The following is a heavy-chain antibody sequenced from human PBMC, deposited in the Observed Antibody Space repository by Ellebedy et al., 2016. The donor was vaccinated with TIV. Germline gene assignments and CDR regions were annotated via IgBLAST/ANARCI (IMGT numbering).Heavy chain of an antibody. D-gene: IGHD3-3*01. CDR1: GFTFSSYW. CDR3: ARALHYDFWSGYSLDV. V-gene: IGHV3-74*01. Sequence: GESLKISCAASGFTFSSYWMHWVRQAPGKGLVWVSRINSDGSSTSYADSVKGRFTISRDNAKNTLYLQMNSLRAEDTAVYYCARALHYDFWSGYSLDVWGQGTTVTVSS. CDR2: INSDGSST. J-gene: IGHJ6*02.